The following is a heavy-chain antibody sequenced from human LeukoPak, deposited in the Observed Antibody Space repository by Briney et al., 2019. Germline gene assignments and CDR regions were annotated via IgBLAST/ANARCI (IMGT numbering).Heavy chain of an antibody. V-gene: IGHV4-39*01. Sequence: SETLSLTCTVSGGSISSSSYYWGWIRQPPGKGLEWIGSIYYSGSTYYNPSLKSRVTISVDTSKNQFSLKLSSVTAADTAVYYCARPGLAVAGGFDYWGQGTLVTVSS. CDR1: GGSISSSSYY. CDR3: ARPGLAVAGGFDY. J-gene: IGHJ4*02. CDR2: IYYSGST. D-gene: IGHD6-19*01.